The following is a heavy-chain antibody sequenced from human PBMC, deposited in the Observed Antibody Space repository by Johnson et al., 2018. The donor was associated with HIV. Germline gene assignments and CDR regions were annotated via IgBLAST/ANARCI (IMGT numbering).Heavy chain of an antibody. CDR2: IRYDGSNK. D-gene: IGHD1-1*01. J-gene: IGHJ3*02. CDR1: GFTFSSYG. V-gene: IGHV3-30*02. CDR3: AKVGGTTILRDAFDI. Sequence: QVQLVESGGGVVQPGGSLRLSCAASGFTFSSYGMHWVRQAPGKGLAWVAFIRYDGSNKYYADSVKGRFTISRDNSKNTLYLQMNSLRAEDTAVYYCAKVGGTTILRDAFDIWGQGTMVTVSS.